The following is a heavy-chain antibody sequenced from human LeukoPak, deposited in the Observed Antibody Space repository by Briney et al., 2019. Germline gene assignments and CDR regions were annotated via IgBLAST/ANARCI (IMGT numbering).Heavy chain of an antibody. CDR3: ARWSRRSGWYAVHYFDY. J-gene: IGHJ4*02. D-gene: IGHD6-19*01. CDR1: GFTFSSYS. CDR2: ISSSSSYI. V-gene: IGHV3-21*01. Sequence: GGSLRLSCAASGFTFSSYSMNWVRQAPGKGLEWVSSISSSSSYIYYADSVKGRFTISRDNAKNSLYLQMSGLRAEDTAVYYCARWSRRSGWYAVHYFDYWGQGTLVTVSS.